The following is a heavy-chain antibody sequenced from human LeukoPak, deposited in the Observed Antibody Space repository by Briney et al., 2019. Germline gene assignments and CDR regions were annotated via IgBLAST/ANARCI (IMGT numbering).Heavy chain of an antibody. J-gene: IGHJ4*02. D-gene: IGHD3-10*01. V-gene: IGHV3-7*01. Sequence: PGGSLRLSCAASGFTFSNFWMSWVRQAPGRGLECVANIKQDGSEKNYVDSVKGRFTISRDNADNSLSLQMNSLRVEDTALYFCARDGRYSPGTSDYWGQGTLVAVSS. CDR2: IKQDGSEK. CDR3: ARDGRYSPGTSDY. CDR1: GFTFSNFW.